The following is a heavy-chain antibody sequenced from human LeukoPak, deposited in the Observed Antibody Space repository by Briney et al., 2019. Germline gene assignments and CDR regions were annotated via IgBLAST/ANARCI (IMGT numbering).Heavy chain of an antibody. Sequence: GGSLRLSCAASGFTFSDYYMSWIRQAPGQGLEWVSYISSSGSTIYYADSVKGRFTISRDNAKNSLYLQMNSLRAEDTAVYYCARDEYYYDSSASGMDVWGQGTTVTVSS. V-gene: IGHV3-11*01. D-gene: IGHD3-22*01. CDR1: GFTFSDYY. CDR2: ISSSGSTI. J-gene: IGHJ6*02. CDR3: ARDEYYYDSSASGMDV.